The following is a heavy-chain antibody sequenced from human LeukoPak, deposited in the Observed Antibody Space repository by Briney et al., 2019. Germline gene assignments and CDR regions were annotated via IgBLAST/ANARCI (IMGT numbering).Heavy chain of an antibody. Sequence: SETLSLTCAVSGGSISSSNWWSWVRQPPGKGLEWIGYIYYSGSTNYNPSLKSRVTISVDTSKNQFSLKLSSVTAADTAVYYCARHRIRDGYNTFDYWGQGTLVTVSS. J-gene: IGHJ4*02. V-gene: IGHV4-4*02. CDR1: GGSISSSNW. CDR3: ARHRIRDGYNTFDY. CDR2: IYYSGST. D-gene: IGHD5-24*01.